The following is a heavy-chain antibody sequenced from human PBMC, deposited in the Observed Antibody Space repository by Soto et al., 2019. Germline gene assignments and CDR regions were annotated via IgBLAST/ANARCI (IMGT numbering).Heavy chain of an antibody. CDR3: ARIVEDDHHTGYFAY. D-gene: IGHD3-16*02. V-gene: IGHV1-69*01. CDR1: GGTFISYA. Sequence: QVQLVQSGAEVKKPGSSVKVSCKASGGTFISYAISWVRQAPGQGLEWMGGIIPIVGRADYAQKFQGRVTINTDESTRTPDLELGSMSSTETAVYNSARIVEDDHHTGYFAYWGKGTLDTVS. J-gene: IGHJ4*02. CDR2: IIPIVGRA.